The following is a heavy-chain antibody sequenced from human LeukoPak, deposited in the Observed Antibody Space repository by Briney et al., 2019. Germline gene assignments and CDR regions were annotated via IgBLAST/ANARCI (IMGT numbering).Heavy chain of an antibody. CDR2: INPNSGGT. Sequence: ASVKVSCKASGYTFTGYYMHWVRQAPGQGLEWMGWINPNSGGTNYAQKFQGRVTMTRDTSISTAYMELSRLRSDDTAVYYCARVSVLVAGRISGFDPWGQGTLVTVSS. CDR3: ARVSVLVAGRISGFDP. D-gene: IGHD6-19*01. V-gene: IGHV1-2*02. J-gene: IGHJ5*02. CDR1: GYTFTGYY.